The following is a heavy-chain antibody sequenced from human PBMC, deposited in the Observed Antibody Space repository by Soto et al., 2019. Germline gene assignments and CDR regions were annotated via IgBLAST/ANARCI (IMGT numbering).Heavy chain of an antibody. Sequence: PGGSLRLSCAASGFTFSSYAMHWVRQAPGKGLEWVAVISYDGSNKYYADSVKGRFTISRDNSKNTLYLQMNSLRAEDTAVYYCARDTRTYSSSWMGYYYYGMDVWGQGTTVTVSS. D-gene: IGHD6-13*01. CDR2: ISYDGSNK. J-gene: IGHJ6*02. V-gene: IGHV3-30-3*01. CDR1: GFTFSSYA. CDR3: ARDTRTYSSSWMGYYYYGMDV.